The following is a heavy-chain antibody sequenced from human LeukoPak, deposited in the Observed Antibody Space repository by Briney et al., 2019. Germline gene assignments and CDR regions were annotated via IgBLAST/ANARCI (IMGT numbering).Heavy chain of an antibody. CDR2: INPSGGST. Sequence: GASVKVSCKASGYTFTSYYMHWVRQAPGQGLEWMGIINPSGGSTSYAQKFQGRVTMTRDTSTSTVYMELSSLRSEDTDVYYCARSSGWYYFDYWGQGTLVTVSS. CDR3: ARSSGWYYFDY. D-gene: IGHD6-19*01. J-gene: IGHJ4*02. CDR1: GYTFTSYY. V-gene: IGHV1-46*01.